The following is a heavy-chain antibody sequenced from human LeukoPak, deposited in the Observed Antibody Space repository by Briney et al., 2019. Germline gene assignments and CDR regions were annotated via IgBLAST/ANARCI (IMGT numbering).Heavy chain of an antibody. CDR3: ARATPGGLHGYSFDY. V-gene: IGHV1-8*02. J-gene: IGHJ4*02. CDR2: MNPNSGNT. CDR1: GDTFKNYD. D-gene: IGHD5-24*01. Sequence: ASVKVSCKASGDTFKNYDINWVRQATGQGLEWMGWMNPNSGNTGFAQKFQDRVSMTKDTSINTAYMELTSLRSGDTAVYYCARATPGGLHGYSFDYWGQGTVVTAYS.